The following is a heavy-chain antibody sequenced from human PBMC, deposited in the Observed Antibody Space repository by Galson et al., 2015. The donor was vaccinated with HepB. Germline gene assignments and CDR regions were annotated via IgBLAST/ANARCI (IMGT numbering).Heavy chain of an antibody. D-gene: IGHD6-19*01. CDR2: ISYDGSNK. V-gene: IGHV3-30*18. CDR3: AKDCREQWLVSLTRYYYYGMDV. Sequence: SLRLSCAASGFTFSSYGMHWVRQAPGKGLEWVAVISYDGSNKYYADSVKGRFTISRDNSKNTLYLQMNSLRAEDTAVYYCAKDCREQWLVSLTRYYYYGMDVSGQGTTVTVSS. CDR1: GFTFSSYG. J-gene: IGHJ6*02.